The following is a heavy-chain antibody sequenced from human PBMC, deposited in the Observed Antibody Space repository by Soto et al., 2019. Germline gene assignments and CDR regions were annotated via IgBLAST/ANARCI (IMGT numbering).Heavy chain of an antibody. V-gene: IGHV4-39*01. J-gene: IGHJ4*02. CDR2: IYYSAST. CDR1: GGSITSSYY. CDR3: ANIPATTILTDS. D-gene: IGHD6-25*01. Sequence: QLQLQESGPGLVKPSETLSLTCTVSGGSITSSYYWGWIRQPPGKGLEWIGSIYYSASTYYNPSLKSRVTIYVDTSKNQFSLTLSSATAADTAVYYWANIPATTILTDSWGQGTLVTVSS.